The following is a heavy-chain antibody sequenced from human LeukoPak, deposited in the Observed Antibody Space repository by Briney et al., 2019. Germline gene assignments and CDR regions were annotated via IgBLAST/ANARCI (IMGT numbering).Heavy chain of an antibody. V-gene: IGHV1-2*06. D-gene: IGHD4-17*01. CDR1: GYIFTGYY. Sequence: GASVKVSCKTSGYIFTGYYMHWVRQAPGQGLEGMGRINPNSGDINYAQKFQGRVTMTRDTSISTAFMELTSLRPDDTAVYYCARETVTTFNAFDIWGQGTMVTVSS. CDR3: ARETVTTFNAFDI. CDR2: INPNSGDI. J-gene: IGHJ3*02.